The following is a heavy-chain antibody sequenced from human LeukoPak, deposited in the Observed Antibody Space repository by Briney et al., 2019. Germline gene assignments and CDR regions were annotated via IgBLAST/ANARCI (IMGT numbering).Heavy chain of an antibody. CDR2: IKQDGTER. J-gene: IGHJ2*01. CDR3: ARRYFDL. V-gene: IGHV3-7*03. Sequence: PGGSLRLSCAVSGFTFSSFWMHWVRQAPGKGLEWVANIKQDGTERWYVDSVKGRSTISRDNAKNSLYLQMNSLRAEDTAVYYCARRYFDLWGRGTLVTVSS. CDR1: GFTFSSFW.